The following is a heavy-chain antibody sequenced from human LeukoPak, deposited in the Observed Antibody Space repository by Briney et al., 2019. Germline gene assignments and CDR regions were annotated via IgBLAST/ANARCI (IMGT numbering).Heavy chain of an antibody. D-gene: IGHD3-22*01. J-gene: IGHJ4*02. CDR3: AKRGYYDSSGYSVDY. CDR1: GFTFSSYA. CDR2: ISGSGGST. V-gene: IGHV3-23*01. Sequence: GGSLSLSCAPSGFTFSSYAMSWVRQAPGKGLEWVSAISGSGGSTYYADSVKGRFTISRDNSKNTLYLQMNSLRAEDTAVYYCAKRGYYDSSGYSVDYWGQGTLVTVSS.